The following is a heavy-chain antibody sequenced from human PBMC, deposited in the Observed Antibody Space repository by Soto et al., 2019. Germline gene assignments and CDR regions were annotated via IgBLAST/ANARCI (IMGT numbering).Heavy chain of an antibody. Sequence: PSETLSLTCAVYGGSFSGYYWSWIRQPPGKGLEWIGEINHSGSTNYNPSLKSRVTISVDTSKNQFSLKLSSVTAADTAAYYCARSRYSGYDSVDYWGQGTLVTVSS. J-gene: IGHJ4*02. CDR2: INHSGST. V-gene: IGHV4-34*01. CDR3: ARSRYSGYDSVDY. D-gene: IGHD5-12*01. CDR1: GGSFSGYY.